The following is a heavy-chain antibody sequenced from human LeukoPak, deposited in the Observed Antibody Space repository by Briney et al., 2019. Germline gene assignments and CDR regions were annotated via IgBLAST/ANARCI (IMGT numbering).Heavy chain of an antibody. J-gene: IGHJ4*02. Sequence: SETLSLTCAVHGWSFNDYSWSWIRQAPGKGLEWIGEIIQNGTTTYNPSLMSRVTISVDTSKSQFSLRMTSVTAADTAVYYCAREPLSDCSGGNCYSLGFDNWGRGTLVTVSS. D-gene: IGHD2-15*01. V-gene: IGHV4-34*12. CDR1: GWSFNDYS. CDR2: IIQNGTT. CDR3: AREPLSDCSGGNCYSLGFDN.